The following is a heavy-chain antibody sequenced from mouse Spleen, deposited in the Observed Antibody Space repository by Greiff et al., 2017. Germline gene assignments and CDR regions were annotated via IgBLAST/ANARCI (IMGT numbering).Heavy chain of an antibody. CDR1: GFTFSSYA. J-gene: IGHJ4*01. D-gene: IGHD1-2*01. CDR3: ARTTTAKDAMDY. Sequence: EVKLQESGGGLVKPGGSLKLSCAASGFTFSSYAMSWVRQTPEKRLEWVASISSGGSTYYPDSVKGRFTISRDNARNILYLQMSSLRSEDTAMYYCARTTTAKDAMDYWGQGTSVTVSS. V-gene: IGHV5-6-5*01. CDR2: ISSGGST.